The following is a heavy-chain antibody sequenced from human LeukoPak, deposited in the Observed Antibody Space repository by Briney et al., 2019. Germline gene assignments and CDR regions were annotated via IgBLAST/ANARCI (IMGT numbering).Heavy chain of an antibody. CDR2: VHPDNGNT. CDR3: ATGPRNDP. V-gene: IGHV1-18*01. J-gene: IGHJ5*02. CDR1: GYTLTSYG. Sequence: ASVKVSCKASGYTLTSYGISWVRQAAGQGLEWLGWVHPDNGNTYYAQRFRGRVTMSRDTSTTTAYMELSGLRSNDTAVYFCATGPRNDPWGQGTLVTVSS. D-gene: IGHD1-14*01.